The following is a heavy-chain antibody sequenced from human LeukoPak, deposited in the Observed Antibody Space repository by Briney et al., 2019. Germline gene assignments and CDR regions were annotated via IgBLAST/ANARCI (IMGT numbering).Heavy chain of an antibody. CDR2: ISYRGST. CDR3: ARGGPYYVLEWLSGFDY. CDR1: GDSISSNTYY. D-gene: IGHD3-3*01. V-gene: IGHV4-39*07. Sequence: SETLSLTCNVSGDSISSNTYYWGWIRQPPGKGLEWIGSISYRGSTYYNASLKSRVTISVDTSKNQFSLKLSSVTAADTAVYYCARGGPYYVLEWLSGFDYWGQGTLVTVSS. J-gene: IGHJ4*02.